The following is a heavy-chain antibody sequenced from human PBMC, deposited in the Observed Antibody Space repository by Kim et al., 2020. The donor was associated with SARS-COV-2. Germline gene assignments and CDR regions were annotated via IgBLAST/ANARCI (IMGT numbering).Heavy chain of an antibody. V-gene: IGHV3-11*01. CDR1: GFTFSDYY. J-gene: IGHJ6*03. CDR3: ARDDSSWYTGKLPDYYYYYYMDV. D-gene: IGHD6-13*01. CDR2: ISSSGSTI. Sequence: GGSLRLSCAASGFTFSDYYMSWIRQAPGKGLEWVSYISSSGSTIYYADSVKGRFTISRDNAKNSLYLQMNSLRAEDTAVYYCARDDSSWYTGKLPDYYYYYYMDVWGKGTTVTVSS.